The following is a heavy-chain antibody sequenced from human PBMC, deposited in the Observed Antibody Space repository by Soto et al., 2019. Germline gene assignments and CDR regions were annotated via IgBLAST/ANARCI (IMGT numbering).Heavy chain of an antibody. Sequence: QVQLQESGPTLVKPSETLSLTCTVSGGSIRSYCWTWIRQPPGEGLEWIGCICNSGTTNYNPSLKSRXXXXXXXXXXXXXXXXXXXXXXXXXFYYCAGGGSIVVATRRLMDVWGKGTTVTVSS. J-gene: IGHJ6*03. CDR3: AGGGSIVVATRRLMDV. CDR1: GGSIRSYC. D-gene: IGHD3-22*01. CDR2: ICNSGTT. V-gene: IGHV4-4*08.